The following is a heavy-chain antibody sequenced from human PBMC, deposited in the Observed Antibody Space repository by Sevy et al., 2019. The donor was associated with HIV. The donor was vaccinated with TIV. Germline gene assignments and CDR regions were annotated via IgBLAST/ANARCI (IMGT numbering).Heavy chain of an antibody. CDR3: AHRRDDNVVMVYGDFDY. D-gene: IGHD2-8*01. CDR2: IYWDDDK. V-gene: IGHV2-5*02. J-gene: IGHJ4*02. Sequence: SGPTLVNPTQTLTLTCTFSGFSLSTSGVGVGWIRQPPGKALEWLALIYWDDDKRYSPSLKNRLTITKDTSKNQVVLTMTNMDPVDTATYYCAHRRDDNVVMVYGDFDYWGQGTLVTVSS. CDR1: GFSLSTSGVG.